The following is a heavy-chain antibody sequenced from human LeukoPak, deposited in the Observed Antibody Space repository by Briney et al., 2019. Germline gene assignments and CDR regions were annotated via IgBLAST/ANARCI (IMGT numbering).Heavy chain of an antibody. CDR2: IYYSGST. CDR3: ARDGLYSGYDFGGKSSWFDP. CDR1: GGSISSGDYY. V-gene: IGHV4-30-4*08. J-gene: IGHJ5*02. Sequence: SETLSLTCTVSGGSISSGDYYWSWIRQPPGKGLEWIGYIYYSGSTYYNPSLKSRVTLSVDTSKNQFSLKLSSVTAADTAVYYCARDGLYSGYDFGGKSSWFDPWGQGTLVTVSS. D-gene: IGHD5-12*01.